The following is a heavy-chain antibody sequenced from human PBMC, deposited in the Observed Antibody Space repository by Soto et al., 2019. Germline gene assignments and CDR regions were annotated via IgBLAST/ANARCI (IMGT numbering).Heavy chain of an antibody. Sequence: QVQLVESGGGLVKPGGSLRLSCAASGFTFSDYYMSWVRQAPGKGLEWISYISSGGSVIYYADSVKGRFTISRDNAKNSLYLQMHSLRAEDTAVYYCSRPATTGTRFGAFDIWGQGTMVTVSS. D-gene: IGHD1-1*01. CDR1: GFTFSDYY. CDR2: ISSGGSVI. V-gene: IGHV3-11*01. CDR3: SRPATTGTRFGAFDI. J-gene: IGHJ3*02.